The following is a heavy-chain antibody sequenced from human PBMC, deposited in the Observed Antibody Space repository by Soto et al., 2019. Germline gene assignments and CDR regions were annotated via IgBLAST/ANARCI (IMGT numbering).Heavy chain of an antibody. CDR1: GGSISSHY. CDR2: IYYSGDT. D-gene: IGHD1-1*01. Sequence: QVQLQESAPGLVRPSETLSLTCTVSGGSISSHYWSWIRQSPGKGLEYIVSIYYSGDTNYNPSLKSGVPMSVDTSKNQFSLQLSSVTAADTAVYYCARGKYKVYNCFDPWGQGTLVTVSS. V-gene: IGHV4-59*11. CDR3: ARGKYKVYNCFDP. J-gene: IGHJ5*02.